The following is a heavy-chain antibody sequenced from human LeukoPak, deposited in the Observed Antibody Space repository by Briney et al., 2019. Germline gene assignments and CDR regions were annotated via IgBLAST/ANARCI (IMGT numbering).Heavy chain of an antibody. J-gene: IGHJ4*02. D-gene: IGHD3-22*01. CDR2: IYYSGST. V-gene: IGHV4-59*01. Sequence: SETLSLTCTVSGGSISSYSWSWIRQPPGKGLEWIGYIYYSGSTNYNPSLKSRVTISVDTSKNQFSLRLSSVTAADTAVYYCARWTYYYDSSGYSYWDFDHWGQGTLVTVSS. CDR3: ARWTYYYDSSGYSYWDFDH. CDR1: GGSISSYS.